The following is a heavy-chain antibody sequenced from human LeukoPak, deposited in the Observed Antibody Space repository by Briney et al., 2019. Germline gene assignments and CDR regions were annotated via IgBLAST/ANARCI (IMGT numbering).Heavy chain of an antibody. J-gene: IGHJ4*02. CDR1: GFNFTRYG. Sequence: QPGGSLRLSCAASGFNFTRYGIYWVRQAPGKGLEWMALISNDESDKYYADSVKGRFTISRDNFKNTLYLQMNSLRAEDTAVYYCAKEGRYGEYFDYWGQGTLVTVSS. CDR3: AKEGRYGEYFDY. CDR2: ISNDESDK. D-gene: IGHD4-17*01. V-gene: IGHV3-30*18.